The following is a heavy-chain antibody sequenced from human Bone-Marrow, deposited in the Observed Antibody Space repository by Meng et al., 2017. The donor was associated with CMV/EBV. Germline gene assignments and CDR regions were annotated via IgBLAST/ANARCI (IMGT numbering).Heavy chain of an antibody. CDR3: AKGMWGSTLDYSEY. CDR2: ITWNSGTI. V-gene: IGHV3-9*01. Sequence: SLKISCAASGFTFSNHAMHWVRQPPGKGLEWVSGITWNSGTIVYADSVKGRFTISRDNAKNSLYLQMNSLSAEDTALYFCAKGMWGSTLDYSEYWGQGTLVTVSS. CDR1: GFTFSNHA. D-gene: IGHD1-1*01. J-gene: IGHJ4*02.